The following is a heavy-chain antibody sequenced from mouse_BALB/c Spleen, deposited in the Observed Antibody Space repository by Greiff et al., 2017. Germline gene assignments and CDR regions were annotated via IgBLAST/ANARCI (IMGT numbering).Heavy chain of an antibody. Sequence: EVKLVESGGGLVKPGGSLKPSCAASGFTFSDYYMYWVRQTPEKRLEWVATISDGGSYTYYPDSVKGRFTISRDNAKNNLYLQMSSLKSEDTAMYYCARQETGTGFAYWGQGTLVTVSA. D-gene: IGHD4-1*01. V-gene: IGHV5-4*02. CDR3: ARQETGTGFAY. CDR2: ISDGGSYT. CDR1: GFTFSDYY. J-gene: IGHJ3*01.